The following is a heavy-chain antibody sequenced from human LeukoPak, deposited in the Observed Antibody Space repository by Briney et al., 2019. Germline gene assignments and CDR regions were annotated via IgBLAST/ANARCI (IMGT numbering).Heavy chain of an antibody. Sequence: GGSLRLSCAASGFTFSRCALHWVRQAPGKGLEWVAVILYDGSNKYYADSVKGRFTISRDNSKNTLHLQMNSLRAEDTAVYYCARTRYDSSGYYHSAPFDYWGQGTLVTVSS. V-gene: IGHV3-30-3*01. D-gene: IGHD3-22*01. J-gene: IGHJ4*02. CDR1: GFTFSRCA. CDR2: ILYDGSNK. CDR3: ARTRYDSSGYYHSAPFDY.